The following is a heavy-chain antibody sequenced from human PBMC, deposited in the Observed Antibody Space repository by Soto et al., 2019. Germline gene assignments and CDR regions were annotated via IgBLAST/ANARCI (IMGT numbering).Heavy chain of an antibody. CDR1: GFTFSSYS. D-gene: IGHD3-16*01. CDR3: AKDRRAGGNSAFYFDF. Sequence: PGGSLRLSCAASGFTFSSYSMSWVRQAPGKGLEWVAHISATGGGTYYADSVKGRFTISRDNSHNTLYLQVHSLTAEDTAVYYCAKDRRAGGNSAFYFDFWGQGAQVTVSS. J-gene: IGHJ4*02. CDR2: ISATGGGT. V-gene: IGHV3-23*01.